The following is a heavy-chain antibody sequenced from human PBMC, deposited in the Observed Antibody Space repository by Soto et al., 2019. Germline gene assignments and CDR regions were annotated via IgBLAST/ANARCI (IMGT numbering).Heavy chain of an antibody. D-gene: IGHD3-22*01. V-gene: IGHV4-34*01. CDR1: GGSFSGYY. J-gene: IGHJ4*02. Sequence: PSETLSLTCAVYGGSFSGYYLSWIRQPPGKGLEWIGEINHSGSTNYNPSLKSRVTISVDTSKNQFSLKLSSVTAADTAVYYCVVVVIRYYFDYWGQGTLVTVSS. CDR3: VVVVIRYYFDY. CDR2: INHSGST.